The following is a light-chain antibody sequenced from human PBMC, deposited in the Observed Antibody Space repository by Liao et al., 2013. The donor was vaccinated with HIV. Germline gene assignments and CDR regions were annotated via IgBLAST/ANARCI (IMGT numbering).Light chain of an antibody. V-gene: IGLV3-21*01. CDR1: NLGRWR. Sequence: SYALTQPPSVSVAPGKTVSITCGGDNLGRWRVHWYQQKPGQAPVLVMSYDNERPSGIPERFSGSKSANTATLTISRVEAGDEADYYCQLWDSSSDHFFVFGTGTKVTV. J-gene: IGLJ1*01. CDR2: YDN. CDR3: QLWDSSSDHFFV.